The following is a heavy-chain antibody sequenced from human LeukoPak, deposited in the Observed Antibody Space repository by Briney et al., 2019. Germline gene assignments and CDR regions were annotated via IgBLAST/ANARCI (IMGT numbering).Heavy chain of an antibody. Sequence: GGSLRLACAASGFTFSSYWMHWVRQAQGKVLVWVSRTNSDVSTTSYADSVKGRFTSSINNAKNTLYLQTNSLRAKDTAVYYCASRDCSGGRCHFAGADPFDYWGQGTLVTVSS. V-gene: IGHV3-74*01. CDR1: GFTFSSYW. D-gene: IGHD2-15*01. CDR2: TNSDVSTT. CDR3: ASRDCSGGRCHFAGADPFDY. J-gene: IGHJ4*02.